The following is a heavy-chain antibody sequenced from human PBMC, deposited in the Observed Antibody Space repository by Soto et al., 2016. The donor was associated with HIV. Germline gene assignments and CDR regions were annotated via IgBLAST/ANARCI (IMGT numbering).Heavy chain of an antibody. Sequence: EVQLVESGGGLVQPGGSLRLSCTASGFIFGDFAMSWVRQAPGMGLEWVCGVTWNGGNTGYADSVKGRFTISRDNAKNSLYLQMNSLRVEDTALYFCARDDILDVWGRGTTVTVSS. D-gene: IGHD5-12*01. V-gene: IGHV3-20*04. CDR2: VTWNGGNT. CDR1: GFIFGDFA. CDR3: ARDDILDV. J-gene: IGHJ6*04.